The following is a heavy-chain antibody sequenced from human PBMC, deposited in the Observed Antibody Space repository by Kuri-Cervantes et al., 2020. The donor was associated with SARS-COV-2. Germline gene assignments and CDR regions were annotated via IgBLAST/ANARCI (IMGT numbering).Heavy chain of an antibody. CDR1: GYTFTSYY. CDR3: ARDLQKADWGYGSGSYYNAKGSFQH. V-gene: IGHV1-46*01. CDR2: INPRGGST. Sequence: ASGKVSCKASGYTFTSYYMHWVRQAPGQGLEWMGIINPRGGSTSYAQKFQGRVTMTRDTSTSTVYMELSSLRSEDTAVYYCARDLQKADWGYGSGSYYNAKGSFQHWGQGTLVTVSS. J-gene: IGHJ1*01. D-gene: IGHD3-10*01.